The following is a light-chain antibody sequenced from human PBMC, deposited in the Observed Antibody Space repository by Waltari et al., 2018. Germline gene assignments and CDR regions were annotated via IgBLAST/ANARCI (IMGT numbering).Light chain of an antibody. J-gene: IGKJ1*01. CDR1: QTVNKW. CDR3: QQYYNYSWT. V-gene: IGKV1-5*03. Sequence: DIQMTQSPSTLSASVGDRVTITCRASQTVNKWLAWYQQKPGKVTKVLISKASSLESGVPSRFSGSGSGTDFTLSISSLQLDDFATYYCQQYYNYSWTFGQGTKVDIK. CDR2: KAS.